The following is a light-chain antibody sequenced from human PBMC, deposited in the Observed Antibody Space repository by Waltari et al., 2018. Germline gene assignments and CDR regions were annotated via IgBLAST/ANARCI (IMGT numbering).Light chain of an antibody. Sequence: ELPQSPSSLSASVGDRVSITCRASRDISNALAWYHQKEGKPPKLLIYDASTLESGVPSRFSGSGSGTYFTLTISSLQPEDFATYYCQHYNSNPPWTFGQGTNLEI. CDR1: RDISNA. J-gene: IGKJ2*01. V-gene: IGKV1-13*02. CDR2: DAS. CDR3: QHYNSNPPWT.